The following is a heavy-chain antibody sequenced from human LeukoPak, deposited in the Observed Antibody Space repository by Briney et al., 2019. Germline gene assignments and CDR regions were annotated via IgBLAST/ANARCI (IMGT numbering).Heavy chain of an antibody. J-gene: IGHJ4*02. V-gene: IGHV4-4*09. CDR1: GGSVRTEY. CDR3: ARGVRGVIQFDS. D-gene: IGHD3-10*02. Sequence: SETLSLTCTVSGGSVRTEYWSWIRQSPGEGLEWIGYIYHSGSTYYNPSLKSRVTISVDTSKNQFSLKLSFVTAADTAVYYCARGVRGVIQFDSWGQGTLVTVSS. CDR2: IYHSGST.